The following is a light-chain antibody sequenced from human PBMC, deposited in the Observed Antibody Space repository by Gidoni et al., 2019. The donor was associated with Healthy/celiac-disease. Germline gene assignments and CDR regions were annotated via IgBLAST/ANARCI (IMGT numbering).Light chain of an antibody. CDR2: CAS. Sequence: EIVMTQSPATLSVSPRERATPTCRASQRVSSNLAWYQQKPGQAPRLLIYCASTRATGSPARFSGSGSWTEFTLTISSLQSEDFAVYYCQQYNNWPPLTFGGGTKVEIK. CDR1: QRVSSN. V-gene: IGKV3-15*01. J-gene: IGKJ4*01. CDR3: QQYNNWPPLT.